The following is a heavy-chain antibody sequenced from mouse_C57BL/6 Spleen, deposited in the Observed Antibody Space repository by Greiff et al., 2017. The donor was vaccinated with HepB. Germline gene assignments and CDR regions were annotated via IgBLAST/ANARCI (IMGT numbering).Heavy chain of an antibody. J-gene: IGHJ4*01. CDR3: ARRTTANAMDY. CDR2: ISRGSSTI. V-gene: IGHV5-17*01. CDR1: GFTFSDYG. Sequence: EVKLMESGGGLVKPGGSLKLSCAASGFTFSDYGMHWVRQAPEKGLEWVAYISRGSSTIYYADTVKGRFTISRDNAKNTLFLQMTSLRSEDTAMYYCARRTTANAMDYWGQGTSVTVSS. D-gene: IGHD1-2*01.